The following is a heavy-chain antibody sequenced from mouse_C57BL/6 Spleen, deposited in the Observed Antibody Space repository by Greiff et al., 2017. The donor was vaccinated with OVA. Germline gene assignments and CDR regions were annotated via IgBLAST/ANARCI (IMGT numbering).Heavy chain of an antibody. CDR1: GYTFTSYW. J-gene: IGHJ3*01. CDR2: IYPGNSDT. D-gene: IGHD2-1*01. CDR3: TKGNGNLAWFAY. Sequence: EVQLQQSGTVLARPGASVKMSCKTSGYTFTSYWMHWVKQRPGQGLEWIGAIYPGNSDTSYNQKFKGKAKLTAVTSASTAYMELSSLTNEDSAVYYCTKGNGNLAWFAYWGQGTLVTVSA. V-gene: IGHV1-5*01.